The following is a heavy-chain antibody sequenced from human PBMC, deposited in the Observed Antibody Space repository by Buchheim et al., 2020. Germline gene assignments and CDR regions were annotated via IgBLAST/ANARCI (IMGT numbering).Heavy chain of an antibody. V-gene: IGHV3-30*18. J-gene: IGHJ5*02. D-gene: IGHD2-15*01. CDR2: ISYDGSNK. CDR1: GFTFSSYG. CDR3: AKEYRDVVVAASEDNWFDP. Sequence: QVQLVESGGGVVQPGRSLRLSCAASGFTFSSYGMHWVRQAPGKGLEWVAVISYDGSNKYYADSVKGRFTISRDNSKNTLYLQMNSLRAEDTAVYYCAKEYRDVVVAASEDNWFDPWGQGTL.